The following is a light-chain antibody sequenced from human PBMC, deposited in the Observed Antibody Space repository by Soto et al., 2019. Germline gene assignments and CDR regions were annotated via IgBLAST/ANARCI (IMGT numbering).Light chain of an antibody. CDR3: QQYRT. V-gene: IGKV3-15*01. J-gene: IGKJ3*01. Sequence: EIXXTQSPATLSVSPGERATLSCRASQSVSSNLAWYQQKPGQAPRPLIYGASTRATGIPARFSGSGSGTEFTLTISSLQSEDFAVYYCQQYRTFGPGTKVDIK. CDR1: QSVSSN. CDR2: GAS.